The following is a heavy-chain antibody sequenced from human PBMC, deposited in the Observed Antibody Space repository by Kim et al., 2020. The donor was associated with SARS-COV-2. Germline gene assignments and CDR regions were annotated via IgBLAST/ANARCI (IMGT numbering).Heavy chain of an antibody. V-gene: IGHV5-51*01. J-gene: IGHJ1*01. CDR3: ARTGAGVTAMVTDFQH. CDR2: IYPGDSDT. Sequence: GESLKISCKGSGYSFTSYWIGLVRPLPLPFLEWIGIIYPGDSDTRYSPSFQGQVTISADKSISTAYLQWSSLKASDTAMYYCARTGAGVTAMVTDFQHWGPGTLVTVSS. D-gene: IGHD5-18*01. CDR1: GYSFTSYW.